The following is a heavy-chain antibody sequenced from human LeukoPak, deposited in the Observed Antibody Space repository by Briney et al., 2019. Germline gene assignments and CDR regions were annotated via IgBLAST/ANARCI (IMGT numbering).Heavy chain of an antibody. V-gene: IGHV3-66*01. J-gene: IGHJ6*02. D-gene: IGHD4-17*01. CDR1: GFTVSSNY. CDR3: ARDTVTTFRFRDYYYYGMDV. Sequence: GGSLRLSCAVSGFTVSSNYMSWVRQAPGKGLEWVSVIYSGGSTYYADSVKGRFTISRDNSKNTLYLQMNSLRAEDTAVYYCARDTVTTFRFRDYYYYGMDVWGQGTTVTVSS. CDR2: IYSGGST.